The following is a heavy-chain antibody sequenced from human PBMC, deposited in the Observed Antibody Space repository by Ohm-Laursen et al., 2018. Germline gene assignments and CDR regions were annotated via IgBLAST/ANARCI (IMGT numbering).Heavy chain of an antibody. J-gene: IGHJ4*02. CDR2: IYGNDEK. Sequence: TQTLTLTCTFSGFSLTTSRVAVGWIRQPPGKAPEWLVLIYGNDEKRYSPSLKSRLTITKDTSKNQVVLTVTNMDPMDTATYYCAHRRSSTFDYWGQGTLVTVSS. CDR3: AHRRSSTFDY. V-gene: IGHV2-5*01. CDR1: GFSLTTSRVA.